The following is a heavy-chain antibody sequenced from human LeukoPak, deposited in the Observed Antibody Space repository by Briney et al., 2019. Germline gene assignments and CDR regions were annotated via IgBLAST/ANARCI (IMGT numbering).Heavy chain of an antibody. J-gene: IGHJ4*02. CDR2: INHSGST. CDR1: GGSFSGYY. V-gene: IGHV4-34*01. D-gene: IGHD3-22*01. CDR3: ARGPDYHDSSGFYFDY. Sequence: SETLSLTCAVYGGSFSGYYWSWIRQPPGKGLEWIGEINHSGSTNYNPSLKSRVTISVDTSKNQFSLKLSSVTAADTAVYYCARGPDYHDSSGFYFDYWGQGTLVTVSS.